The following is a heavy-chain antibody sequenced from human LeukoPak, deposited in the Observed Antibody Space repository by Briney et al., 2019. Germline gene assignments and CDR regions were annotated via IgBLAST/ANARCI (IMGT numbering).Heavy chain of an antibody. Sequence: GASVKVSCKASGGTFSSYAISWVRQAPGQGLEWMGGIIPIFGTANYAQKFQGRVTITADESTSTAYMEPSSLRSEDTAVYYCARAISSGWPFDYWGQGTLVTVSS. CDR2: IIPIFGTA. V-gene: IGHV1-69*13. CDR1: GGTFSSYA. CDR3: ARAISSGWPFDY. D-gene: IGHD6-19*01. J-gene: IGHJ4*02.